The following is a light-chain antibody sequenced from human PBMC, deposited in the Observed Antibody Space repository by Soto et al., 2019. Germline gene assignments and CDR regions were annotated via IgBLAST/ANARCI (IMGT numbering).Light chain of an antibody. J-gene: IGKJ1*01. Sequence: EIVMTQSPVTLSVSPGERATLCCRASQSVSSSLAWYQQKPGQAPRLLIHAASTRAIGIPATFSGSGSGTEFTLTISSLQSEDFAVYYCQQYKHWPVTFGQGTKVETK. V-gene: IGKV3-15*01. CDR2: AAS. CDR1: QSVSSS. CDR3: QQYKHWPVT.